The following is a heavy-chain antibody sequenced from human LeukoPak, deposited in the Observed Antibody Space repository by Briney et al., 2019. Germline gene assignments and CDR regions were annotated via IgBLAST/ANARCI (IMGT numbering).Heavy chain of an antibody. V-gene: IGHV3-11*01. CDR1: GFTFSDYY. CDR2: ISSSGSTI. Sequence: GGSLRLSCAASGFTFSDYYMSWIRQAPGKGLEWVSYISSSGSTIYYADSVKGRFTISRDNAKNSLYLQMNSLRAEDTAVCYCARGQGYCSSTSCYLWFDPWGQGTLVTVSS. CDR3: ARGQGYCSSTSCYLWFDP. J-gene: IGHJ5*02. D-gene: IGHD2-2*01.